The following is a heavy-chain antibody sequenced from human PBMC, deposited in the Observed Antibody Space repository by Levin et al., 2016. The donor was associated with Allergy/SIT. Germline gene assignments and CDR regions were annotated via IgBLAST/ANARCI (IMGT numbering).Heavy chain of an antibody. Sequence: WVRQAPGQGLEWMGGIIPIVGTANYAQKFQGRVTITADESTSTAYMELSSLRSEDTAVYYCARRHLHSPLRIEYSSSHVDYYYGMDVWGQGTTVTVSS. J-gene: IGHJ6*02. CDR3: ARRHLHSPLRIEYSSSHVDYYYGMDV. V-gene: IGHV1-69*01. CDR2: IIPIVGTA. D-gene: IGHD6-6*01.